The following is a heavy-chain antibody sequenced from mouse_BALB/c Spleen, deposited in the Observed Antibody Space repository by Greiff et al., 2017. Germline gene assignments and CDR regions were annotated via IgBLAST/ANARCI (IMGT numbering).Heavy chain of an antibody. V-gene: IGHV1S135*01. CDR3: ARPRDITTARGFAY. CDR1: GYAFTSYN. CDR2: IDPYNGGT. D-gene: IGHD1-2*01. J-gene: IGHJ3*01. Sequence: VHVKQSGPELVKPGASVKVSCKASGYAFTSYNMYWVKQSHGKSLEWIGYIDPYNGGTSYNQKFKGKATLTVDKSSSTAYMHLNSLTSEDSAVYYCARPRDITTARGFAYWGQGTLVTVSA.